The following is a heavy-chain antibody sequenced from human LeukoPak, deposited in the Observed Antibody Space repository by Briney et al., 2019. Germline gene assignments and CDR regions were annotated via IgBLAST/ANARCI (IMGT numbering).Heavy chain of an antibody. J-gene: IGHJ4*02. CDR2: IDPSDSYT. D-gene: IGHD1-26*01. Sequence: GESLKISCKGSGYSFSSYWITWVRQMPGKGLEWMGRIDPSDSYTNYRPSLQGRVAISADKSINTVFLQLSRLKASDTAIYYCARHLIVGTTGAVDYWGQGTLVTVSS. CDR1: GYSFSSYW. V-gene: IGHV5-10-1*01. CDR3: ARHLIVGTTGAVDY.